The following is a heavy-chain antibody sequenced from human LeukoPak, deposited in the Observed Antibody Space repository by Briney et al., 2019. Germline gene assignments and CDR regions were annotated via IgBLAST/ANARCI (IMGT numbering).Heavy chain of an antibody. V-gene: IGHV4-30-2*01. CDR1: GGSISRGGYC. J-gene: IGHJ4*02. CDR3: ARRGAAFFFDY. D-gene: IGHD6-13*01. CDR2: IYHSGST. Sequence: SETLSLTCTVSGGSISRGGYCWSWIRQPPGKGLEWIGYIYHSGSTCYNPSLKSRVTISEDRSKNQFSLKLSSVTAADTAVYYCARRGAAFFFDYWGQGTLVTVSS.